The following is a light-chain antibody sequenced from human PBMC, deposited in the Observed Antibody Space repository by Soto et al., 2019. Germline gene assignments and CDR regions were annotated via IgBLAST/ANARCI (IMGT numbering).Light chain of an antibody. CDR3: QQRSSWPH. V-gene: IGKV3-11*01. CDR2: DAS. J-gene: IGKJ5*01. Sequence: EIVLTQSPATLSLSPGQRATLSCRASQSINTYLAWYQQRPGQAPRLLIYDASDGATGIPARFSGSGSGTDFTLTINDLEPEDSAVYYCQQRSSWPHFGQGTRLEIK. CDR1: QSINTY.